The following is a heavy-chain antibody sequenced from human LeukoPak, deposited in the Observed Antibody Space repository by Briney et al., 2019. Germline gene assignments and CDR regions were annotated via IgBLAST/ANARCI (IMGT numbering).Heavy chain of an antibody. CDR2: IKQDGSEK. CDR1: GFTFSNYW. V-gene: IGHV3-7*01. D-gene: IGHD3-3*01. CDR3: ARDNGVVHGVYYMDV. Sequence: GRSLRLSCAASGFTFSNYWMTWVRQAPGKGLEWVADIKQDGSEKLYVNSVRGRFTISRDNAKMSLFLQMNSLRAEDTAVYYCARDNGVVHGVYYMDVWGKGTTVTVS. J-gene: IGHJ6*03.